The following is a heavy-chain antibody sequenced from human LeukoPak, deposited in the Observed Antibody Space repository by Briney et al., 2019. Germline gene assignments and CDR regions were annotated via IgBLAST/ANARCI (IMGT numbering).Heavy chain of an antibody. CDR3: TTDLLGLCSSTGSYDNWLDP. J-gene: IGHJ5*02. CDR1: GFIFSNAW. V-gene: IGHV3-15*01. D-gene: IGHD2-2*01. CDR2: IKSKTDGGTI. Sequence: GGSLRLSCAASGFIFSNAWMTWVRQAPGKGLEWVGRIKSKTDGGTIDYAAPVKGRFTISRDDSKDTLYLQMNSLKTEDTAVYYCTTDLLGLCSSTGSYDNWLDPWGQGTLVTVSS.